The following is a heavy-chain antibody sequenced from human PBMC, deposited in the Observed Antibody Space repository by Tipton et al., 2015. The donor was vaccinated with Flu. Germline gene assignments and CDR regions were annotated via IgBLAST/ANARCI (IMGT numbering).Heavy chain of an antibody. CDR1: GGSISSGGYY. V-gene: IGHV4-31*03. Sequence: TLSLTYTVSGGSISSGGYYWSWIRQHPGEGLEWIGYIYYSGSTYYNPSLKSRVTISIDTSKNQFSLKLSSVTAADTAVYYCARALQNYFDYWGQGTLVIVSS. CDR3: ARALQNYFDY. J-gene: IGHJ4*02. CDR2: IYYSGST.